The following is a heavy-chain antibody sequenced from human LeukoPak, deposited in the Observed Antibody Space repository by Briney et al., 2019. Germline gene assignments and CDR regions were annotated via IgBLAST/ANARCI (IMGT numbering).Heavy chain of an antibody. CDR1: GGSISSGDYY. CDR3: ARASPRDFWSGYYAFDI. Sequence: SQTLSLTCTVSGGSISSGDYYWSWIRQPPGKGLGWIGYIYYSGSTYYNPSLKSRVTISVDTSKNQFSLKLSSVTAADTAVYYCARASPRDFWSGYYAFDIWGQGTMVTVSS. D-gene: IGHD3-3*01. V-gene: IGHV4-30-4*08. J-gene: IGHJ3*02. CDR2: IYYSGST.